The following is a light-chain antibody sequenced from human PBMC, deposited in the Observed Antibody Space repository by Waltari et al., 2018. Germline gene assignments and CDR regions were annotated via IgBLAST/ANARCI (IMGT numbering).Light chain of an antibody. J-gene: IGKJ2*01. Sequence: QMTQSPSSLSASVGDRVTIPCRASQGISRWLAWYQQKPGNAPNLLRYAESSLQSGVPSRFSGSGSGTDFTLTISSLQPEDSAIYYCQQANSFPYTFGQGTKVEIK. CDR2: AES. CDR3: QQANSFPYT. V-gene: IGKV1-12*01. CDR1: QGISRW.